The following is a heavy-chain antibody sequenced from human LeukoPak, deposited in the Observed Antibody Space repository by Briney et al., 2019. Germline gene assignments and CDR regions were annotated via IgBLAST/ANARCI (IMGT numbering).Heavy chain of an antibody. CDR3: ARADRNSYYYDSSGYYPDY. V-gene: IGHV1-18*01. D-gene: IGHD3-22*01. J-gene: IGHJ4*02. CDR1: GYTFTSYG. Sequence: ASVKVSCKASGYTFTSYGMSWVRQAPGQGLEWMGWISAYNGNTNYAQKLQGRVTMTTDTSTSTAYMELRSLRSDDTAVYYCARADRNSYYYDSSGYYPDYWGQGTLVTVSS. CDR2: ISAYNGNT.